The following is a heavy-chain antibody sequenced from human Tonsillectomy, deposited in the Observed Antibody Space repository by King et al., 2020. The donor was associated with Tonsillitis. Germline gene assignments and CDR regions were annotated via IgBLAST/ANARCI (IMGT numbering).Heavy chain of an antibody. Sequence: VQLVESGGGVVQPGRSLRLSCAVSGFTFSSYGMHWVRQAPGKGLEWVAIIAYDGSNEYYADSVKGRFTISRDNSKNTMYLQMNSLRAEDTAVYYCTKDLGAKTADDAFDIWGQGTMVTVSS. CDR3: TKDLGAKTADDAFDI. D-gene: IGHD1-26*01. CDR2: IAYDGSNE. J-gene: IGHJ3*02. V-gene: IGHV3-30*18. CDR1: GFTFSSYG.